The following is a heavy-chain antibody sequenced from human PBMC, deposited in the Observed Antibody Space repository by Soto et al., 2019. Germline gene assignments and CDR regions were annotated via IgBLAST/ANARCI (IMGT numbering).Heavy chain of an antibody. CDR3: ARGGNSGYVW. CDR1: GGSFSGYY. Sequence: QVPLQQWGAGLLKPSETLSLTCAVYGGSFSGYYWSWIRQPPGKGLEWIGEINHSGSTNYNPSLKSRVTISVDTSKNQFSLKLSSVTAADTAVYYCARGGNSGYVWWGQGTLVTVSS. D-gene: IGHD5-12*01. J-gene: IGHJ4*02. V-gene: IGHV4-34*01. CDR2: INHSGST.